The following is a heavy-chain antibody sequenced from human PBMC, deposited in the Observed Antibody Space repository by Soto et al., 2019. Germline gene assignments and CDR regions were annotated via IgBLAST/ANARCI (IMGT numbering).Heavy chain of an antibody. D-gene: IGHD2-15*01. CDR2: LYSGGST. CDR3: AIVLFFFQAEDGIRDTVPVSAFLLNRSSDL. J-gene: IGHJ2*01. Sequence: PGKGLEWVAVLYSGGSTSYADSVKGRFHSSRDNHKNTLYLQLSSLRAEDTVVYYCAIVLFFFQAEDGIRDTVPVSAFLLNRSSDL. V-gene: IGHV3-53*01.